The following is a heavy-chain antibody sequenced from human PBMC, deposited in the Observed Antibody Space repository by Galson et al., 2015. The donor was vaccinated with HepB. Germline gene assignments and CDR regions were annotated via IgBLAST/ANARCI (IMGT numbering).Heavy chain of an antibody. V-gene: IGHV3-33*08. CDR3: ARGGGAGGVRGADY. J-gene: IGHJ4*02. CDR1: GFTFSSYW. CDR2: ISSGGNGK. Sequence: SLRLSCAASGFTFSSYWMSWVRQAPGKGLEWVALISSGGNGKFHADSVQGRFTISRDNSNNMLSLQMNSLRAEDTAVYYCARGGGAGGVRGADYWGQGTLVTVSS. D-gene: IGHD2-8*02.